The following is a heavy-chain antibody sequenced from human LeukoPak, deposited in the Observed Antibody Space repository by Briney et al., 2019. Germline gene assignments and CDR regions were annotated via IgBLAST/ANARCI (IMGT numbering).Heavy chain of an antibody. CDR3: AKDLGSSGWYIDY. V-gene: IGHV3-23*01. Sequence: GGSLRLSCAASGFTFSSYAVYWVRQAPGGGRGWVSSNSGVSTYYADSVKGRFTTSRDNSKNTLYLQMNSLRAEETAVYYCAKDLGSSGWYIDYWGQGTLVTVSS. D-gene: IGHD6-19*01. CDR1: GFTFSSYA. J-gene: IGHJ4*02. CDR2: NSGVST.